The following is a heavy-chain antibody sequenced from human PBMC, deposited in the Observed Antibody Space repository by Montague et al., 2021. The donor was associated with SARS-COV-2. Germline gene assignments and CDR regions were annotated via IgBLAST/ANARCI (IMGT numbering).Heavy chain of an antibody. CDR2: IYHSGST. J-gene: IGHJ6*02. CDR3: ARLVETYYYYYGMDV. CDR1: GGSISSSNW. D-gene: IGHD4-23*01. Sequence: SETLSLTCAVSGGSISSSNWWSWVRQPPGKGLEWIGEIYHSGSTYYNPSLKSRVTISVDTSKNQFSLKLSSVAAADTAVYYCARLVETYYYYYGMDVWGQGTTVTVSS. V-gene: IGHV4-4*02.